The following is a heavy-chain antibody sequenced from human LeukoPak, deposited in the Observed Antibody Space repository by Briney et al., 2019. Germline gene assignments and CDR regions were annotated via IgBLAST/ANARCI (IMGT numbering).Heavy chain of an antibody. D-gene: IGHD3-10*01. J-gene: IGHJ3*02. CDR1: GGSFSGYY. V-gene: IGHV4-34*01. CDR3: ARRFSGAFDI. CDR2: INHSGST. Sequence: SETLSLTCAVYGGSFSGYYWSWIRQPPGKGLGWIGEINHSGSTNYNPSLKSRLTISVDTSKNQFSLKLSSVTAPDTAVYYCARRFSGAFDIWGQGTMVTVSS.